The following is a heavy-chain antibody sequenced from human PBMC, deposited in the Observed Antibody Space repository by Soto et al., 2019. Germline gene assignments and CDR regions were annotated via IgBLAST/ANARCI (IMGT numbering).Heavy chain of an antibody. CDR1: GYTFTGYY. Sequence: ASVKVSCKASGYTFTGYYMHWVRQAPGQGLEWMGWINPNSGGTNYAQKFQGWVTMTRDTSISTAYMELSRLRSADTAVYYCARDRAVHSGYDDAFDIWGQGTMVTVSS. CDR2: INPNSGGT. V-gene: IGHV1-2*04. D-gene: IGHD5-12*01. CDR3: ARDRAVHSGYDDAFDI. J-gene: IGHJ3*02.